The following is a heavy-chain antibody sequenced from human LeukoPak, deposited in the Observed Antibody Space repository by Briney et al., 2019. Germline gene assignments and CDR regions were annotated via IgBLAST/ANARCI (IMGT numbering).Heavy chain of an antibody. Sequence: PGGSLRLSCAASGFTFSSYAMHWVRQAPGKGLEWVAVISYDGSNKYYADSVKGRFTISRDNSKNTLYLQMNSPRAEDTAVYYCARSVLTQYSSTLPGSYWGQGTLVTVSS. V-gene: IGHV3-30-3*01. CDR2: ISYDGSNK. D-gene: IGHD6-13*01. CDR1: GFTFSSYA. J-gene: IGHJ4*02. CDR3: ARSVLTQYSSTLPGSY.